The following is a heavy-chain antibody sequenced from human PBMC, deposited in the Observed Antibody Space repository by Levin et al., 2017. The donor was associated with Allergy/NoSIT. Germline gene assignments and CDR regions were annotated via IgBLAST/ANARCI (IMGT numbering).Heavy chain of an antibody. CDR2: ISAYNGDR. J-gene: IGHJ4*02. D-gene: IGHD6-13*01. CDR3: ARALGHSDTWFIDF. CDR1: GYTFTDFG. Sequence: VASVKVSCKTSGYTFTDFGVTWVRQAPGQGLEWMGWISAYNGDRKSAQKIQGRVTMTTDTSTSTAYMELRSLRSDDTAIYYCARALGHSDTWFIDFWGQGTLVTVSS. V-gene: IGHV1-18*01.